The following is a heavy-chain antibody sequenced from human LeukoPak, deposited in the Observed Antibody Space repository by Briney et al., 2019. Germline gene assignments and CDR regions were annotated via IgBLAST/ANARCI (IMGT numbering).Heavy chain of an antibody. D-gene: IGHD4-11*01. CDR2: IYYSGRT. CDR3: ARRFYSPHY. CDR1: GGSISSDY. J-gene: IGHJ4*02. V-gene: IGHV4-59*07. Sequence: SDTLSLTCTLSGGSISSDYWSWIRQPPPKGLEWIGYIYYSGRTYYNPSLKSRITISVDTSKNKFSLKLSSVTAADTAVYYCARRFYSPHYWGQGTLVSVSS.